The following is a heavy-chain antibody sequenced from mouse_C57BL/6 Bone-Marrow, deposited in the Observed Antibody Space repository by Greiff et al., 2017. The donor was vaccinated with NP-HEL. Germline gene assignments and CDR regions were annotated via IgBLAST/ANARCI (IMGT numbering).Heavy chain of an antibody. D-gene: IGHD2-5*01. Sequence: VQLQQPGTELVKPGASVKLSCKASGYTFTSSWMHWVKQRPGQGLEWIGNINPSNGGSNYNEKFKSKATLPVAKYYSTAYMQLSSLTSEDAAVNECARSDNSNYWYFDVWGTGTTVTVSS. CDR3: ARSDNSNYWYFDV. V-gene: IGHV1-53*01. CDR2: INPSNGGS. J-gene: IGHJ1*03. CDR1: GYTFTSSW.